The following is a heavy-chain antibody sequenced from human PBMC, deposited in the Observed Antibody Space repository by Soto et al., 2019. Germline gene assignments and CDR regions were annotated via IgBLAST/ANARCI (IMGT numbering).Heavy chain of an antibody. D-gene: IGHD1-1*01. V-gene: IGHV3-30*18. CDR2: ISYDGSNK. CDR3: AKKALLDYYYYYYMDV. J-gene: IGHJ6*03. CDR1: GFTFSSYG. Sequence: QVQLVESGGGVVQPGRSLRLSCAASGFTFSSYGMHWVRQAPGKGLEWVAVISYDGSNKYYADSVKGRFTISRDNSKNTLYLHMNSLRAEDTAVYYCAKKALLDYYYYYYMDVWGKGTTVTVSS.